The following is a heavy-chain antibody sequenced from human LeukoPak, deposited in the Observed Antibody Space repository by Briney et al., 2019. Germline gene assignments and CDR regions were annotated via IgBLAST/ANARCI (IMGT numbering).Heavy chain of an antibody. D-gene: IGHD2-15*01. CDR2: IYSRGST. CDR1: GFTVNNNY. V-gene: IGHV3-53*01. J-gene: IGHJ4*02. CDR3: TRDPPYCSGGTCYPNYFDY. Sequence: GGSLRLSCAASGFTVNNNYTSWVRQAPGKGLEWVSIIYSRGSTYYADSVKGRFTISRDSSNNTLYLQMNSLRAEDAAIYYCTRDPPYCSGGTCYPNYFDYWGRGTLVTVSS.